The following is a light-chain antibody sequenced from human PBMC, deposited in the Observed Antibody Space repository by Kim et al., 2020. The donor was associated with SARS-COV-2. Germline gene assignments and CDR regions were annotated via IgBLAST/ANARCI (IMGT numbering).Light chain of an antibody. J-gene: IGKJ2*02. Sequence: DIQMTQSPSTLSASLGDRVTITCRASQSVSTYLAWFQQKPGKAPTLLLYTTSSLETGVSSRFSGVGSETEFSLTINNLQAADFATYYCLQNHTYPWTLGQGAK. CDR1: QSVSTY. V-gene: IGKV1-5*03. CDR3: LQNHTYPWT. CDR2: TTS.